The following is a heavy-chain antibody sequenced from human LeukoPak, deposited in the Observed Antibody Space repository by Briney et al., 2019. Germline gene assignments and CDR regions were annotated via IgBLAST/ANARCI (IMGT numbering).Heavy chain of an antibody. CDR3: ARRNYDSSGYYQGAFDI. V-gene: IGHV4-4*07. J-gene: IGHJ3*02. Sequence: PSETLSLTCTVPGNSFGDYYWSWIRQPAGKGLEWIGRIYTSGSTTYNPSLKSRVTMSVDASKSQFSLKLSSVTAADTAVYYCARRNYDSSGYYQGAFDIWGQGTMVTVSS. CDR1: GNSFGDYY. CDR2: IYTSGST. D-gene: IGHD3-22*01.